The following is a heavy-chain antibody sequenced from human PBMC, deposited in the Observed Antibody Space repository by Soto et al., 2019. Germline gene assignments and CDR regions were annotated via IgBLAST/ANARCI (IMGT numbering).Heavy chain of an antibody. CDR1: GFTFSSYA. V-gene: IGHV3-30-3*01. CDR3: ASSLGYSSGWGGFDY. J-gene: IGHJ4*02. CDR2: ISYDGSNK. D-gene: IGHD6-19*01. Sequence: QVQLVESGGGVVQPGRSLRLSCAASGFTFSSYAMHWVRQAPGKGLEWVAVISYDGSNKYFADSVKGRFTISRDNSKNTLYLQMNSLRAEDTAVYYCASSLGYSSGWGGFDYWGQGTLVTVSS.